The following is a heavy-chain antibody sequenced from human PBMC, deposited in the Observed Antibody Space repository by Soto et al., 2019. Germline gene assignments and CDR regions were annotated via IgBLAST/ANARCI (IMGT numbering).Heavy chain of an antibody. CDR3: AKGDGFILAV. CDR2: TNTGGTT. Sequence: EVQVLATGGGLIQPGGSLRLSGAASGFTVNSNYMRWVRQAPGEGLQWVSITNTGGTTYYADSVKGRFTVSRDNSKNTLYLQMHSLRSEDTAVYYCAKGDGFILAVWRQGTTVSVS. J-gene: IGHJ6*02. CDR1: GFTVNSNY. D-gene: IGHD1-26*01. V-gene: IGHV3-53*02.